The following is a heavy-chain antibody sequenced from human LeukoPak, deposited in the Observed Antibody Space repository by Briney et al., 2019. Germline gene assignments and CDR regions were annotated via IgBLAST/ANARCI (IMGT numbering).Heavy chain of an antibody. J-gene: IGHJ4*02. Sequence: GGSLRLSCAASGFTFSSYSMNWVRQAPGKGLEWVSSISSSSSYIYYADSVKGRFTISRDSAKNSLYLQMNSLRAEDTAVYYCARFDGSGSYYPYYFDYWGQGTLVTVSS. CDR3: ARFDGSGSYYPYYFDY. CDR1: GFTFSSYS. D-gene: IGHD3-10*01. V-gene: IGHV3-21*01. CDR2: ISSSSSYI.